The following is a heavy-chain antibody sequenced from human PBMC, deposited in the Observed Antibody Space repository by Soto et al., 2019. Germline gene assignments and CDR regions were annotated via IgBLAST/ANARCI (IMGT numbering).Heavy chain of an antibody. CDR1: GGSFSGYY. Sequence: SETLSLTCAVYGGSFSGYYWSWIRQPPGKGLEWIGEINHSGSTNYNPSLKSRVTISVDTSKNQFSLKLSSVTAADTAVYYCARGEYDILTGYFNWFDPWGQGTLVTVSS. CDR2: INHSGST. D-gene: IGHD3-9*01. V-gene: IGHV4-34*01. CDR3: ARGEYDILTGYFNWFDP. J-gene: IGHJ5*02.